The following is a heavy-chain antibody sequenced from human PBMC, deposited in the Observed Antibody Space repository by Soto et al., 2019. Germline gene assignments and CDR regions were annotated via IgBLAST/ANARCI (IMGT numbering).Heavy chain of an antibody. V-gene: IGHV3-30-3*01. J-gene: IGHJ3*02. CDR3: AGENNGNAAFDI. D-gene: IGHD1-20*01. CDR2: ISYDGSNK. CDR1: GFTFSSYA. Sequence: QVQLVESGGGVVQPGRSLRLSCAASGFTFSSYAMHWVRQAPGTGLEWVAVISYDGSNKYYADSVKGRFTISRDNSKNTLYLQMNSMRAEDTAVYYCAGENNGNAAFDIWGQGTMVTVSS.